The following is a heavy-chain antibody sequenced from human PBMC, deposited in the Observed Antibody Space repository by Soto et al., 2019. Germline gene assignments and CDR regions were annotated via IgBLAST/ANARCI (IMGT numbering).Heavy chain of an antibody. D-gene: IGHD3-10*01. Sequence: SETLSLTCTVSGGSISSGGYYWSWIRQHPGKGLEWIGYIYYSGSTYYNPSLKSRVTISVDTSKNQFSLKLSSVTAADTAVYYCARGHHNYGSGSYYRPTYNWFDPWGQGTLVTVSS. CDR3: ARGHHNYGSGSYYRPTYNWFDP. J-gene: IGHJ5*02. CDR1: GGSISSGGYY. V-gene: IGHV4-31*03. CDR2: IYYSGST.